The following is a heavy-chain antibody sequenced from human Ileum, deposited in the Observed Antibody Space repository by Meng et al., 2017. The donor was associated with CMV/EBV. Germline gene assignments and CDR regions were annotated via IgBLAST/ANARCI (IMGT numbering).Heavy chain of an antibody. D-gene: IGHD3-3*01. V-gene: IGHV3-15*01. Sequence: WVRQAPGKGLEWVGRIKSKTDDGTTDYAAPVKGRFTISRDDSKNILFLQMSSLKNEDTAVYYCATGGPDYDFWSSYYTGIANYFDNWGQGTLVTVSS. CDR2: IKSKTDDGTT. J-gene: IGHJ4*02. CDR3: ATGGPDYDFWSSYYTGIANYFDN.